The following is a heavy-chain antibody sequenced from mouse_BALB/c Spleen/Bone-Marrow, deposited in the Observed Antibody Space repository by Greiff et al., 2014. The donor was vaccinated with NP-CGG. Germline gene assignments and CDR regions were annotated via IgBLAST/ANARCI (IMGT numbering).Heavy chain of an antibody. D-gene: IGHD1-2*01. CDR2: IWAGGST. Sequence: QVHVKQSGPGLVAPSQSLSITCSVSGFSLTSYGVHWVRQPPGKGLEWLGVIWAGGSTNYNSALMSRLSISKDNSKSQVFLKMNSLQTDDTAMYYCARGPFITTVHYYAMDYWGQGTSVTVSS. CDR3: ARGPFITTVHYYAMDY. CDR1: GFSLTSYG. V-gene: IGHV2-9*02. J-gene: IGHJ4*01.